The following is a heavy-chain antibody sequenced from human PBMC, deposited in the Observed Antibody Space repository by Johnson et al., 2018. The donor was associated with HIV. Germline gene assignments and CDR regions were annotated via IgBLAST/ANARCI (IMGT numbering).Heavy chain of an antibody. CDR3: AKGSGSGWLRDAFDI. CDR2: VSYDGSSK. D-gene: IGHD6-19*01. Sequence: QVQLVESGGGVVQPGRSLRLSCAASGFTSSSYAMHWVRQAPGKGLEWVACVSYDGSSKYYADSVKGRFTISRDNSKNTLYLEMNSLRAEDTAGYYCAKGSGSGWLRDAFDIWGQGTMVTVSS. CDR1: GFTSSSYA. J-gene: IGHJ3*02. V-gene: IGHV3-30-3*01.